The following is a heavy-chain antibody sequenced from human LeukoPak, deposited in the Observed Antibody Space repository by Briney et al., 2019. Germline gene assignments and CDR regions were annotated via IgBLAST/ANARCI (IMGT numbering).Heavy chain of an antibody. J-gene: IGHJ3*02. V-gene: IGHV3-30-3*01. D-gene: IGHD3-22*01. CDR1: GFTFSSYA. CDR2: ISYDGSNK. CDR3: ARVLYDSSGYFVRGAFDI. Sequence: GGSLRLSCAASGFTFSSYAMHWVRQAPGKGLEWVAVISYDGSNKYYADSVKGRFTISRDNSKNTLYLQMNSLRAEDTAVYYCARVLYDSSGYFVRGAFDIWGQGTMVTVSS.